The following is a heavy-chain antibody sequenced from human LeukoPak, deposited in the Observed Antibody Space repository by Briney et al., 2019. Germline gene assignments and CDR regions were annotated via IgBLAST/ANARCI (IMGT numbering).Heavy chain of an antibody. V-gene: IGHV3-30-3*01. Sequence: PGGSLRLSCAASGFTFSSYAMHWVRQAPGKGLEWVAVISYDGSNKYYADSVKGRFTISRDNSKNTLYLQMNSLRAEDTAVYYCARDPYGVVVVPAASPPDYWGQGTLDTVSS. J-gene: IGHJ4*02. CDR2: ISYDGSNK. CDR3: ARDPYGVVVVPAASPPDY. CDR1: GFTFSSYA. D-gene: IGHD2-2*01.